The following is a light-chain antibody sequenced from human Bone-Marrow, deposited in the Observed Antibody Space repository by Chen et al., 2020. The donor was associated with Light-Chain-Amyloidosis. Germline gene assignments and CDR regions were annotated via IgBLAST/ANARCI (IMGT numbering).Light chain of an antibody. Sequence: EIVLTQSPGTLSLSPGEGANLSCRASQTISSNYLTWYQQKFGQAPRLLIYGSSSRATGIPDRFTGSASGTDFTLTINRLEPEDFAIYYCQQYGTSPLTFGGGTKVEIK. J-gene: IGKJ4*01. CDR1: QTISSNY. V-gene: IGKV3-20*01. CDR3: QQYGTSPLT. CDR2: GSS.